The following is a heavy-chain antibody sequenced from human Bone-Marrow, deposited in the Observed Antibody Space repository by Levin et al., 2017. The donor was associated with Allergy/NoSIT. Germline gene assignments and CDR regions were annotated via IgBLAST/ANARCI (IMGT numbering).Heavy chain of an antibody. D-gene: IGHD6-25*01. CDR2: IRPNSERT. Sequence: PGGSLRLSCAASGFTFGNHAMTWVRHAPGKGLEWVSTIRPNSERTYFADSVKGRFTVSRDDSMNMMYLQMNSLRVDDAAVYYFAREQGASGRYTVDFWGQGSRVTDSS. CDR1: GFTFGNHA. CDR3: AREQGASGRYTVDF. V-gene: IGHV3-23*01. J-gene: IGHJ4*02.